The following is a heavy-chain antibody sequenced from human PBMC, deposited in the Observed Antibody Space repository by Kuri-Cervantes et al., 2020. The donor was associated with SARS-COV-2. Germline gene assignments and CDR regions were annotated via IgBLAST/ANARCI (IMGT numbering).Heavy chain of an antibody. CDR1: GFTFSNYA. CDR3: AKETTGYYYYMDV. J-gene: IGHJ6*03. Sequence: GESLKISCAASGFTFSNYAMSWVRQAPGKGLEWVSAISGSGGSTYYADSVKGRFTISRDNSKNTLYLQMNSLRAEDTAVYYCAKETTGYYYYMDVWGKGTTVTVSS. V-gene: IGHV3-23*01. D-gene: IGHD4-17*01. CDR2: ISGSGGST.